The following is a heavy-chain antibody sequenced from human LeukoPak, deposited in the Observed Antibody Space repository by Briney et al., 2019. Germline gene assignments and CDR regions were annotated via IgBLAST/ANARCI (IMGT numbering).Heavy chain of an antibody. J-gene: IGHJ3*02. CDR3: AREGGSQRDDAFDI. CDR2: IKQDGSEK. Sequence: GGSLRLSCAASGFTFSNYWMSWVRQAPGKGLEWVANIKQDGSEKYYVDSVKGRFTISRDNAKNSLYLQMNSLRAEDTAVYYCAREGGSQRDDAFDIWGQGTMVTVSS. V-gene: IGHV3-7*01. CDR1: GFTFSNYW. D-gene: IGHD3-16*01.